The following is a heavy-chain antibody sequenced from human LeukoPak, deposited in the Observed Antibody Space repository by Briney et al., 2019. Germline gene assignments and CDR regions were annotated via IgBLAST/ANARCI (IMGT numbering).Heavy chain of an antibody. Sequence: SVKVSCKASGGTFSSYAISWVRQAPGQGLEWVGGIIPIFGTANYAQKFQGRVTITADQSTSTAYMELSSLRSEDTAVYYCARAVGKKGDSSGWYWHFDYWGQGTLVTVSS. CDR3: ARAVGKKGDSSGWYWHFDY. V-gene: IGHV1-69*13. J-gene: IGHJ4*02. CDR1: GGTFSSYA. CDR2: IIPIFGTA. D-gene: IGHD6-19*01.